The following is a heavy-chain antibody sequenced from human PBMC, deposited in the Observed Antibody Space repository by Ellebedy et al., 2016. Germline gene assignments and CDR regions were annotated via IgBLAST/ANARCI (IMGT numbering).Heavy chain of an antibody. CDR2: IYHSGST. J-gene: IGHJ6*02. CDR1: GGSISSSNW. D-gene: IGHD6-13*01. CDR3: ARERYSSLKRGGMDV. V-gene: IGHV4-4*02. Sequence: SETLSLTCAVSGGSISSSNWWSWVRQPPGKGLEWIGEIYHSGSTNYNPSLKSRVTISVDKSKNQFSLKLSSVTAADTAVYYCARERYSSLKRGGMDVWGQGTTVTVSS.